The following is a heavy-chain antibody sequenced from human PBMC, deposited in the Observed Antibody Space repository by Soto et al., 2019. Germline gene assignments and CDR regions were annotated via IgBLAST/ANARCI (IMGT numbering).Heavy chain of an antibody. J-gene: IGHJ4*02. Sequence: EVQLVQSGAEVKKTGESLKISCKASGYSFTNYWIAWVRQMPGKGLECMGIIYPGDSDTRYSPSFQGQVTISSDKSISTAYVQWSSLKASDTAIYYCVRRSVTYFFDYWGQGTLVSVSS. CDR2: IYPGDSDT. V-gene: IGHV5-51*01. CDR1: GYSFTNYW. D-gene: IGHD3-3*01. CDR3: VRRSVTYFFDY.